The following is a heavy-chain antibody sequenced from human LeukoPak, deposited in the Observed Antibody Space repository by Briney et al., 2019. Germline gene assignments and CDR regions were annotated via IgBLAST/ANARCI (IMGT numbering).Heavy chain of an antibody. J-gene: IGHJ4*02. CDR3: TRSTSRVWELDQ. Sequence: SETLSLTCNVSGGSISSRSYFWGWIRQPPGKGLEWIGGIFYSVNTYSNPSLRSRVTFSVDTSKNQFSLKLSSVTAADTAVYFCTRSTSRVWELDQWGQGTLVTVSS. CDR1: GGSISSRSYF. D-gene: IGHD1-26*01. CDR2: IFYSVNT. V-gene: IGHV4-39*01.